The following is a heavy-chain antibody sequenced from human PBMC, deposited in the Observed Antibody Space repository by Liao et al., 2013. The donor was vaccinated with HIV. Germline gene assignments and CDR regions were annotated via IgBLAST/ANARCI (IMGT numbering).Heavy chain of an antibody. Sequence: QVQLQESGPGLVKPSQTLSLTCTVSGDLIRRDNYYWTWIRQPAGKGLEWIGHIYTGMSTTGTTNYNPSLKSRVSISADTSKNQFSLKLRSVSAADTAVYYCARDKGRSWPFDAFDIWGQGTMVIVSS. D-gene: IGHD6-13*01. CDR3: ARDKGRSWPFDAFDI. CDR1: GDLIRRDNYY. J-gene: IGHJ3*02. CDR2: IYTGMSTTGTT. V-gene: IGHV4-61*02.